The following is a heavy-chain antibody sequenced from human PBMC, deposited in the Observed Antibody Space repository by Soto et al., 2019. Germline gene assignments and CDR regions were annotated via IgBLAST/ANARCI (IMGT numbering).Heavy chain of an antibody. CDR1: GFTFSSYW. V-gene: IGHV3-7*01. CDR2: IKQDGSEK. Sequence: GGSLRLSCAASGFTFSSYWMSWVRQAPGKGLEWVANIKQDGSEKYYVDSVKGRFTISRDNAKNSLYLQMNSLRAEDTAVYYCAREWSSVVVPAAIEGDWFDPWGQGTLVTVSS. CDR3: AREWSSVVVPAAIEGDWFDP. D-gene: IGHD2-2*01. J-gene: IGHJ5*02.